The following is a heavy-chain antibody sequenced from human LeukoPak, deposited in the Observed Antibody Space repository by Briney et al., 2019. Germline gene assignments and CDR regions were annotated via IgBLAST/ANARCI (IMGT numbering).Heavy chain of an antibody. V-gene: IGHV3-7*01. Sequence: PGGSLRLSCAASGFTFSIYWMTWVRQAPGKGLEWVANIKQDGSEKDYVDSVKGRFTISRDNAKNSLYLQMNSLRADDTAVYYCARSSRELRPWYFDLWGRGTLVTVSS. J-gene: IGHJ2*01. CDR3: ARSSRELRPWYFDL. CDR1: GFTFSIYW. D-gene: IGHD3-10*01. CDR2: IKQDGSEK.